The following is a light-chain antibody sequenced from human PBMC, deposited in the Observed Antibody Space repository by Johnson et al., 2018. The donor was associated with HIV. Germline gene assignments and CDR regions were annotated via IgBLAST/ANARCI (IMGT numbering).Light chain of an antibody. CDR3: GRWDDSLSTYV. CDR1: SSNIENNY. CDR2: DNT. V-gene: IGLV1-51*01. J-gene: IGLJ1*01. Sequence: QSVLTQPPSVSATPGQKVTISCSGSSSNIENNYVSWYQQLPGTAPKLLIYDNTKRPSGIPDRFSGSKSGTSATLGITGLQTGDEADYYCGRWDDSLSTYVFGTGTKVTVL.